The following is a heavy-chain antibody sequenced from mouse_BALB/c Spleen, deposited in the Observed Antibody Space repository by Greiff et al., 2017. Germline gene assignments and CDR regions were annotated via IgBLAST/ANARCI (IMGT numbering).Heavy chain of an antibody. V-gene: IGHV1-12*01. J-gene: IGHJ4*01. CDR2: IYPGNGDT. Sequence: QVQLQQPGAELVKPGASVKMSCKASGYTFTSYNMHWVKQTPGQGLEWIGAIYPGNGDTSYNQKFKGKATLTADKSSSTAYMQLSSRTSEDSAVYYCARTYYGSRGYAMDYWGQGTSVTVSS. CDR3: ARTYYGSRGYAMDY. D-gene: IGHD1-1*01. CDR1: GYTFTSYN.